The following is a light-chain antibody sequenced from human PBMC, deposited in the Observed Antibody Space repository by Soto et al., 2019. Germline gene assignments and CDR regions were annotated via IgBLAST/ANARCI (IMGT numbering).Light chain of an antibody. CDR2: GNS. J-gene: IGLJ1*01. Sequence: QSVLTQPPSVSGAPGQRVTISCTGSSSNIGAGYDVHWYQQLPGTAPKLLIYGNSNRPSGVPDRFSGSKSGTSASLAITGLQAEDEAXYYCQSYDSSLSGYVFGTGTKLTVL. CDR1: SSNIGAGYD. CDR3: QSYDSSLSGYV. V-gene: IGLV1-40*01.